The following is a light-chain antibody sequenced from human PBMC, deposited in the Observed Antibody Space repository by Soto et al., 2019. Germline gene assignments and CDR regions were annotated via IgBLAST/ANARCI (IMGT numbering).Light chain of an antibody. CDR2: EVS. CDR1: SSDVGGYNY. CDR3: SSYAGSNNYV. Sequence: QSALTQPPSASGSPGQSVTISCIGTSSDVGGYNYVSWYQQHPGKAPKLMIYEVSRRPSGVPDRSSGSKSGNTASLTVSGLYAEDEADYYCSSYAGSNNYVFGTGTKLTVL. V-gene: IGLV2-8*01. J-gene: IGLJ1*01.